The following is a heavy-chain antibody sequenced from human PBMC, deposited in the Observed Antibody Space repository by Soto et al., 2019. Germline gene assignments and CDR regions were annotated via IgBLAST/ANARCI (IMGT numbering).Heavy chain of an antibody. D-gene: IGHD3-16*02. CDR1: GGSFSGYY. V-gene: IGHV4-34*01. CDR3: ARGRGDYIWGSYRHKAYFDY. Sequence: QVQLQQWGAGLLKPSETLSLTCAVYGGSFSGYYWSWIRQPPGKGLEWIGEINHSGSTNYNPSLKSRITISVDTSKNQFSLKLSSVTAAETAVYCCARGRGDYIWGSYRHKAYFDYWGQGTLVTVSS. J-gene: IGHJ4*02. CDR2: INHSGST.